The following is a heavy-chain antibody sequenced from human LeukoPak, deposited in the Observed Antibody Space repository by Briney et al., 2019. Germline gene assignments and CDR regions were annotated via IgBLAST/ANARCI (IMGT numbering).Heavy chain of an antibody. J-gene: IGHJ4*02. V-gene: IGHV4-34*01. CDR2: INHSGST. D-gene: IGHD3-16*02. Sequence: SETLSLTCAVYGGSFSGYYWSWIRQPPGKGLEWIGEINHSGSTNYNPSLKSRVTISVDTSKNQFSLKLSSVTAADTAVYYCARSPHYDYVWGSYRYNGDYWGQGTLVTVSS. CDR3: ARSPHYDYVWGSYRYNGDY. CDR1: GGSFSGYY.